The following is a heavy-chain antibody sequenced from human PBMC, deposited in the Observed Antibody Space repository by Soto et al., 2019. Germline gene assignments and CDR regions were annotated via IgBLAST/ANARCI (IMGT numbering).Heavy chain of an antibody. D-gene: IGHD1-26*01. CDR2: IYYSGSS. CDR3: ARLIVGATTTLDY. V-gene: IGHV4-59*01. CDR1: GGSISSYY. J-gene: IGHJ4*02. Sequence: QVQLQESGPGLVKPSETLSLTCTVSGGSISSYYWSWIRQPPGKGLEWIGYIYYSGSSNYNPSLKSRVATSEDRXKNQFSLKLSSVTAADTAVYYCARLIVGATTTLDYWGQGTLVTVSS.